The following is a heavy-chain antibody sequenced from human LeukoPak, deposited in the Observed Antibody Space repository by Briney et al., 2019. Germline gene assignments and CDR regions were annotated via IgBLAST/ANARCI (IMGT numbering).Heavy chain of an antibody. CDR1: GFNFQRYG. CDR2: TSGSADST. Sequence: HPGGSLRLSCVASGFNFQRYGMGWVRQAPGKGLEWVSATSGSADSTHYADSVRGRFTISRDNSRNILYLQMNILRAEDTALYYCAKVADVYSVYYFDSWGPGTLVTVSS. V-gene: IGHV3-23*01. CDR3: AKVADVYSVYYFDS. D-gene: IGHD2-21*01. J-gene: IGHJ4*02.